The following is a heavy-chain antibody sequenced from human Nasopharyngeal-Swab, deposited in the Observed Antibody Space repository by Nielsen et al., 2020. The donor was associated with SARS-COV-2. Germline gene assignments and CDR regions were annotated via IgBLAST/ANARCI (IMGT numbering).Heavy chain of an antibody. CDR2: IKHSGST. Sequence: WGPLRLSCAVYGGSFSGYYWSWIRQPPGKGLEWIGEIKHSGSTNYNPSPNRRVIISVDTSTNQFPLKLSSVTAADTAVYYCARGAGGSYLVGRLRNWYFDLWGRGTLVTVSS. CDR1: GGSFSGYY. V-gene: IGHV4-34*01. J-gene: IGHJ2*01. D-gene: IGHD1-26*01. CDR3: ARGAGGSYLVGRLRNWYFDL.